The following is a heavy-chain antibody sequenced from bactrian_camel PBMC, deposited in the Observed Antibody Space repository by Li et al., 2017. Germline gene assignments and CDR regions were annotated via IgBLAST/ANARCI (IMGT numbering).Heavy chain of an antibody. CDR3: VAEGYGGCALVSNYGY. J-gene: IGHJ6*01. Sequence: HVQLVESGGGSVQAGGSLRLVCEYGQSRYCMGWFRQRPGKEREGVASISGDGRTNYGDSVKGRFSISGDKSKNRLFLQMNNLQAEDTARYYCVAEGYGGCALVSNYGYWGQGTQVTVS. CDR2: ISGDGRT. D-gene: IGHD6*01. V-gene: IGHV3S68*01. CDR1: GQSRYC.